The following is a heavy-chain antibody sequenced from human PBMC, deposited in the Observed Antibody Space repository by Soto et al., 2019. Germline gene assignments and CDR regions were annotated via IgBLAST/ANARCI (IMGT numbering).Heavy chain of an antibody. J-gene: IGHJ2*01. V-gene: IGHV3-33*01. CDR2: IWYDGNEK. D-gene: IGHD3-10*01. Sequence: QVQLVESGGGVVQPGRSLRLSCTASGFIFNSYGMHWVRQAPGKGLEWVAVIWYDGNEKYYADSVKGRFTISRDNSKNMGYLQLDSLRADDTAVFYCARDGGFGEPRAWWFDLWGRGTLVTVSS. CDR3: ARDGGFGEPRAWWFDL. CDR1: GFIFNSYG.